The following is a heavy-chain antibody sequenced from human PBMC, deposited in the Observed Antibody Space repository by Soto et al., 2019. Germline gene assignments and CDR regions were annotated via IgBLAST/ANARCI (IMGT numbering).Heavy chain of an antibody. CDR2: IYFRGTT. CDR1: GASINNFY. CDR3: ARSSGYATPLDQ. V-gene: IGHV4-59*01. J-gene: IGHJ4*02. D-gene: IGHD3-22*01. Sequence: ESLSLTCTVSGASINNFYWSWIRQPPGKPLEWIGYIYFRGTTYYHPSLESRVTISLDASKNQFSLNLSSMTAADTAVYYCARSSGYATPLDQWGQGTLVTVYS.